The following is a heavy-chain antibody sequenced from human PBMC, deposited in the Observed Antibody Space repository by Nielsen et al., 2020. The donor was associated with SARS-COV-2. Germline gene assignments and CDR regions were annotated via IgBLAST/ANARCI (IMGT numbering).Heavy chain of an antibody. J-gene: IGHJ4*02. D-gene: IGHD4-11*01. V-gene: IGHV4-39*01. CDR1: GDSTSSSCYY. CDR3: ARTHDYSDYDY. CDR2: ISYSGST. Sequence: SETLSLTCIVSGDSTSSSCYYWGWIRQPPGKGLEWIANISYSGSTYYNSSLKGRVVISVATSKSQFSMKLSSVTAAGTAIYYCARTHDYSDYDYWRQGTLVTVSS.